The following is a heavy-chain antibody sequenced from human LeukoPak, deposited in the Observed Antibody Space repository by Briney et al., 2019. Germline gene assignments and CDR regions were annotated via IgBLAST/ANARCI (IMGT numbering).Heavy chain of an antibody. CDR1: GFTFTTYW. J-gene: IGHJ4*02. D-gene: IGHD6-19*01. Sequence: GGSLRLSCAASGFTFTTYWMHWVRQAPGKGLVWVSHINSDGSSTNYADSVKGRFTISRDNAKNTLYLQMNSLRAEDTAVYYCVRFSGWPRPFDYWGQGTLVTVSS. CDR2: INSDGSST. CDR3: VRFSGWPRPFDY. V-gene: IGHV3-74*01.